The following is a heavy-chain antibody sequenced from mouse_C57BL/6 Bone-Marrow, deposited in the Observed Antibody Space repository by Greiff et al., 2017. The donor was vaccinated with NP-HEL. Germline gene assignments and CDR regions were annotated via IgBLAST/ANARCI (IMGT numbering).Heavy chain of an antibody. Sequence: QLQQSGAELVRPGASVKLSCTASGFNIKDDYMHWVKQRPEQGLEWIGWIDPENGDTEYASKFQGKATITADTSSNTAYLQLSSLTSEDTAVYYCTNYYGSSYWYFDVWGTGTTVTVSS. D-gene: IGHD1-1*01. CDR2: IDPENGDT. CDR3: TNYYGSSYWYFDV. V-gene: IGHV14-4*01. J-gene: IGHJ1*03. CDR1: GFNIKDDY.